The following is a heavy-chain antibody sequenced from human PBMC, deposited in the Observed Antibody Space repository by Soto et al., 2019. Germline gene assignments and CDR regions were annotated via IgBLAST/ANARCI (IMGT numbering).Heavy chain of an antibody. V-gene: IGHV3-53*01. D-gene: IGHD3-10*01. CDR1: GFTVSNNY. CDR2: IYSGGYT. J-gene: IGHJ4*02. CDR3: ATHPGGGGY. Sequence: EVQLVESGGGLIQPGGSLRLSCAVSGFTVSNNYMSWVRQAPGKGLEGVSVIYSGGYTAYGDSVKGRFTISRDNSKQPTFFKKNARRAAAPALFYCATHPGGGGYWGQGTLVTVSS.